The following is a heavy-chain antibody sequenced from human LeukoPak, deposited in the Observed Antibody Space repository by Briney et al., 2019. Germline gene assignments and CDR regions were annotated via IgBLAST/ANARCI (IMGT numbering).Heavy chain of an antibody. CDR1: GGTFSSYA. CDR3: AREACTNGVCYIDY. D-gene: IGHD2-8*01. Sequence: ASVKVSCKASGGTFSSYAISWVRQAPGQGLEWMGGIIPIFGTANYAQKFQGRVTITADESTSTAYMELSSLRSEDTAVYYCAREACTNGVCYIDYRGQGTLVTVSS. CDR2: IIPIFGTA. J-gene: IGHJ4*02. V-gene: IGHV1-69*13.